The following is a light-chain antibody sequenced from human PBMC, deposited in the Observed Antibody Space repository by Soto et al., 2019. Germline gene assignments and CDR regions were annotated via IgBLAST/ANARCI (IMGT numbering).Light chain of an antibody. J-gene: IGKJ5*01. Sequence: EIVMTQSPATLSVSPGESATLSCRASQSVSSNLAWHQQKPGQAPRILMYDASTRATGISARFRGSGSGTEFTLTISSLQSEDFAVYYCQQYHNWPITFGQGTRLEI. V-gene: IGKV3-15*01. CDR2: DAS. CDR3: QQYHNWPIT. CDR1: QSVSSN.